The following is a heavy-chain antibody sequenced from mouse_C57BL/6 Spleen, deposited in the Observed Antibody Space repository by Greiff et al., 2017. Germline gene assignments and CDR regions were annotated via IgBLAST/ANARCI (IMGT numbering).Heavy chain of an antibody. Sequence: QVQLQQSGAELVRPGASVTLSCKASGYTFTDYEMHWVKQTPVHGLEWIGAIDPETGGTAYNQKFKGKVILTADKSSSTAYMELRSLTSEDSAVYYCTRLDSSGYYAMDYWGQGTSVTVSS. CDR2: IDPETGGT. V-gene: IGHV1-15*01. J-gene: IGHJ4*01. D-gene: IGHD3-2*02. CDR1: GYTFTDYE. CDR3: TRLDSSGYYAMDY.